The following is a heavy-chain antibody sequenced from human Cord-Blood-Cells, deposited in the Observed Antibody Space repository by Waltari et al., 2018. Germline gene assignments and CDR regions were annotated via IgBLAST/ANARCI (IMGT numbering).Heavy chain of an antibody. Sequence: QVQLVESGGGVVQPGRSLRLSCAASGFTFSSYGMHWVRQAPGTGLEWVAVIWYDGSNKYYADSVKGRFTISRDNSKNTLYLQMNSLRAEDTAVYYCAREPQYSSSWYGWYFDLWGRGTLVTVSS. CDR1: GFTFSSYG. V-gene: IGHV3-33*01. CDR2: IWYDGSNK. D-gene: IGHD6-13*01. J-gene: IGHJ2*01. CDR3: AREPQYSSSWYGWYFDL.